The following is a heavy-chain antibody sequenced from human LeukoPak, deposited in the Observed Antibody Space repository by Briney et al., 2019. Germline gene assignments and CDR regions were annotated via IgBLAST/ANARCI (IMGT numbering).Heavy chain of an antibody. D-gene: IGHD3-10*01. CDR3: AKSGGSGSFSYYGMDV. CDR2: ISYDGSNK. J-gene: IGHJ6*02. Sequence: PGGFLRLSCAASGFTFSSYVMHWVRQAPGKGLEWVAVISYDGSNKYYADSVKGRFTISRDNSKNTLYLQMNSLRAEDTAVYYCAKSGGSGSFSYYGMDVWGQGTTVTVSS. CDR1: GFTFSSYV. V-gene: IGHV3-30*18.